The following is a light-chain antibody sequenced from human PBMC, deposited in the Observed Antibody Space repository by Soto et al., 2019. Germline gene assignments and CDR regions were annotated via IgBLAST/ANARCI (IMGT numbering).Light chain of an antibody. CDR1: QSVNNNY. J-gene: IGKJ2*01. CDR3: QHYDSSQYP. V-gene: IGKV3-20*01. CDR2: AAS. Sequence: EIVLTQSPGTLSLSPGERATLSCRASQSVNNNYLAWYQQKPGQAPRLLIYAASMRATVIPDRFSGSGSGTDFTLTISGLGPEDVAVYYCQHYDSSQYPFGQGTKLEIK.